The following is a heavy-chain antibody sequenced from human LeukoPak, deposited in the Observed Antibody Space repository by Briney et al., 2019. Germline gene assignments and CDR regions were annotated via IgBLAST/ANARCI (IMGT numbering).Heavy chain of an antibody. Sequence: GGSLSLSCSASGFTFSRYPMHWVRQAPGKGLEYVSAISGNGGSTYYADSVKGRFTISRDNSKNTLYLQMSSPRTEDTAIYYCVKAQYDFWSGLDYWGQGTLVTVSS. CDR3: VKAQYDFWSGLDY. D-gene: IGHD3-3*01. J-gene: IGHJ4*02. CDR2: ISGNGGST. CDR1: GFTFSRYP. V-gene: IGHV3-64D*09.